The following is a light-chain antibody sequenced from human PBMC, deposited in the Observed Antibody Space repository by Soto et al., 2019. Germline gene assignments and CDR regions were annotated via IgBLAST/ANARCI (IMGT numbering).Light chain of an antibody. CDR1: QSVSSY. V-gene: IGKV3-11*01. CDR3: QQRSNWPPGLT. Sequence: EIVLTQSPATLSLSPGERATLSCRASQSVSSYLAWYQQKPGQAPRLLIYDASNRATGIPARFSGSGSGTDLTLTISRIEPEDFEVYYCQQRSNWPPGLTFGGGTKVEIK. J-gene: IGKJ4*01. CDR2: DAS.